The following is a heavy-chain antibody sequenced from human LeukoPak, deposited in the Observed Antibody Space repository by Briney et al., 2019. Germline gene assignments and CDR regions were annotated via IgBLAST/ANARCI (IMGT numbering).Heavy chain of an antibody. D-gene: IGHD2-15*01. CDR3: ANVVKGPPDAFDI. CDR1: GFTFSSYG. J-gene: IGHJ3*02. Sequence: GGSLTLSCAVSGFTFSSYGMHWVRQAPGKGLEWVTFIRYDGSNKYYADSVKGRFTISRDNSENTLFLQMNSLRAEDTAVYYCANVVKGPPDAFDIWGQGTMVSVSS. CDR2: IRYDGSNK. V-gene: IGHV3-30*02.